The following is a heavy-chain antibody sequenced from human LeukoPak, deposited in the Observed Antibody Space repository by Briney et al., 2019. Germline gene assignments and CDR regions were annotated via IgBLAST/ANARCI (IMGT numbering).Heavy chain of an antibody. V-gene: IGHV1-46*01. CDR2: INPSGGST. CDR1: GYTLTSYY. CDR3: ARDPLPTYCSSTSCYRPGWFDP. Sequence: ASVKVSCKASGYTLTSYYVHWVRQAPGQGLEWMGIINPSGGSTSYAQKFQGRVTMTRDTSTSTVYMELSSLRSEDTAVYYCARDPLPTYCSSTSCYRPGWFDPWGQGTLVTVSS. D-gene: IGHD2-2*02. J-gene: IGHJ5*02.